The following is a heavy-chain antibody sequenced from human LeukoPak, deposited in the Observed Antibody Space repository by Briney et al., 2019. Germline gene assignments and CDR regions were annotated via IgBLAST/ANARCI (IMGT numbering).Heavy chain of an antibody. J-gene: IGHJ4*02. Sequence: SETLSLTCTVSGGSISSYYWSWIRQPPGKGLEWIGYIYYSGSTNYNPSLKSRVTISVDTSKNQFSLKRSSVTAADTAVYYCARLTKLYFDYWGQGTLVTVSS. CDR3: ARLTKLYFDY. CDR2: IYYSGST. V-gene: IGHV4-59*08. CDR1: GGSISSYY.